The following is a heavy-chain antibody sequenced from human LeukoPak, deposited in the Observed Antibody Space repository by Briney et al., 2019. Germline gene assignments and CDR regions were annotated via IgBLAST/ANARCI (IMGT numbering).Heavy chain of an antibody. V-gene: IGHV4-59*08. CDR3: ARGSDGSGYYGTWDY. CDR2: IHYSGST. J-gene: IGHJ4*02. CDR1: DDSINNNY. D-gene: IGHD3-22*01. Sequence: SETLSLTCTVSDDSINNNYWSWIRQPPGKELECIGYIHYSGSTNYNPSLKSRVTISIDTSKNQFSLKLNSVTAADTAVYYCARGSDGSGYYGTWDYWGQGTLVTVSS.